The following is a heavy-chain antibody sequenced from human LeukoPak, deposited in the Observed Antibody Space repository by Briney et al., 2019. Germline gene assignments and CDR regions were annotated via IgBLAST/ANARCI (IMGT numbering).Heavy chain of an antibody. CDR3: ARDSSRVGSRGYIHDYYYGMDV. CDR1: GFTLSIHP. CDR2: IRNDGRQM. Sequence: GGSLILSCPAYGFTLSIHPMNWVRQAPGKGLEWVSYIRNDGRQMSNADCVKDRLTISRESAKNSMYLKMSSLRAVDRAVYYCARDSSRVGSRGYIHDYYYGMDVWGRGTPVTVSS. V-gene: IGHV3-48*03. D-gene: IGHD3-22*01. J-gene: IGHJ6*02.